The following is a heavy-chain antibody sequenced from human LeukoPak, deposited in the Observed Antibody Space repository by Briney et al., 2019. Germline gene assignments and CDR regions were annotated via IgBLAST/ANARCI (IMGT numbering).Heavy chain of an antibody. CDR1: GFTFSSYW. Sequence: GGSLRLSCAASGFTFSSYWMYWVRQAPGKGPVWVARINTDGSSLNYADSVKGRFTISRDNAKNTLYLQMSSLGAEDTAVYYCARRINYYDSSGYYYVRYFDSWGQGTLVAVSS. D-gene: IGHD3-22*01. CDR3: ARRINYYDSSGYYYVRYFDS. J-gene: IGHJ4*02. CDR2: INTDGSSL. V-gene: IGHV3-74*01.